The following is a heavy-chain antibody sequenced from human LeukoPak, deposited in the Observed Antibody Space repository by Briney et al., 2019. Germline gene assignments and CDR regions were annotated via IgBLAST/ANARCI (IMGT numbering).Heavy chain of an antibody. CDR2: LSGSGITT. V-gene: IGHV3-23*01. Sequence: GGSLRLSCAASGFTFSNSAMSWVRQAPGKGLEWVSTLSGSGITTYYADSVKGRFTISRDNSKNTLYLQMNGLRAEDTAVYYCAKGIYSSGWSYFDYWGHGTLVTVSS. CDR1: GFTFSNSA. J-gene: IGHJ4*01. D-gene: IGHD6-19*01. CDR3: AKGIYSSGWSYFDY.